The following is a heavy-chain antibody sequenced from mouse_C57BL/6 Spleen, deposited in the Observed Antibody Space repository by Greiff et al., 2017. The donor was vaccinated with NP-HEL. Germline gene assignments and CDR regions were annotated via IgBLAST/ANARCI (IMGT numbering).Heavy chain of an antibody. J-gene: IGHJ3*01. V-gene: IGHV1-52*01. CDR2: IDPSDSET. D-gene: IGHD1-2*01. CDR3: ASSAFAGFAY. Sequence: QVQLKQPGAELVRPGSSVKLSCKASGYTFTSYWMHWVKQRPIQGLEWIGNIDPSDSETHYNQKFKDKATLTVDKSSSTAYMQLSSLTSEDSAVYYCASSAFAGFAYWGQGTLVTVSA. CDR1: GYTFTSYW.